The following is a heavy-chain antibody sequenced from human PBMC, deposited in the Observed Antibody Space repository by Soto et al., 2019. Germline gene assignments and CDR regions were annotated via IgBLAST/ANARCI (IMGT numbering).Heavy chain of an antibody. J-gene: IGHJ5*02. CDR2: IYYSGST. D-gene: IGHD3-22*01. Sequence: SSETLPLTCTVSGGSISSYYWSWIRQPPGKGLEWIGYIYYSGSTNYNPSLKSRVTISVDTSKNQFSLKLSSVTAADTAVYYCARVKRYYYDSSGYYQEPGWFDPWGQGTLVTVSS. CDR3: ARVKRYYYDSSGYYQEPGWFDP. CDR1: GGSISSYY. V-gene: IGHV4-59*01.